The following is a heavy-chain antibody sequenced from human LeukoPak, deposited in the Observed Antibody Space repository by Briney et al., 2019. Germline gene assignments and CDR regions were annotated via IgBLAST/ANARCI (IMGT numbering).Heavy chain of an antibody. D-gene: IGHD3-22*01. CDR3: ARGNYYDSSGYYFGVNYIDY. V-gene: IGHV1-69*13. CDR1: GGTFSSYA. CDR2: IIPIFGTA. Sequence: GASVKVSCKASGGTFSSYAISWVRRAPGQGLEWMGGIIPIFGTANYAQKFQGRVTITADESTSTAYMELSSLRSEDTAVYYCARGNYYDSSGYYFGVNYIDYWGQGTLVTVSS. J-gene: IGHJ4*02.